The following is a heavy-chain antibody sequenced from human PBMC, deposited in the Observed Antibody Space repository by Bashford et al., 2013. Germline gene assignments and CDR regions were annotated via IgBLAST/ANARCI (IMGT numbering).Heavy chain of an antibody. V-gene: IGHV4-31*03. J-gene: IGHJ6*03. D-gene: IGHD2-8*01. CDR3: ARSRGNCISGVCYPYYYMDV. CDR2: ISTGGST. Sequence: SSETLSLTCTVSGGSISSGGYHWTWIRQHPVKGLEWIGYISTGGSTYYNPSLQSRGTTSVDTSKNQFSLKLSSVTAADTALYYCARSRGNCISGVCYPYYYMDVWGKGTTVTVSS. CDR1: GGSISSGGYH.